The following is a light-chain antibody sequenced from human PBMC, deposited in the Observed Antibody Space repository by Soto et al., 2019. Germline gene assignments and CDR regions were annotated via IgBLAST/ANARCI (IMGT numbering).Light chain of an antibody. CDR2: GAS. CDR3: QQYVTSPWA. V-gene: IGKV3-20*01. Sequence: TQSPSSLSASVGDRVTITCRASQGINNYLAWYQQKPGQAPRLLIYGASNRATGIPDRFSGSGSGTDFTLTISRLEPEDFAVYYCQQYVTSPWAFGQGTKVAIE. J-gene: IGKJ1*01. CDR1: QGINNY.